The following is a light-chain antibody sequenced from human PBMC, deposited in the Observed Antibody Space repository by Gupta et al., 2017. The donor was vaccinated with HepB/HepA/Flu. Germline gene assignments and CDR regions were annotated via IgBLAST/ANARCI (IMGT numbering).Light chain of an antibody. Sequence: EIVLTQSPGTLSLSPGERATLSCRASQTVRSDFLAWYQHKPGQAPRLLIYGASSRVAGIPDRSSGTGSGTDFTLTISRLEPEDFAVYYCQQYDNSPPLTFGGGTKVEIK. CDR1: QTVRSDF. J-gene: IGKJ4*01. CDR3: QQYDNSPPLT. V-gene: IGKV3-20*01. CDR2: GAS.